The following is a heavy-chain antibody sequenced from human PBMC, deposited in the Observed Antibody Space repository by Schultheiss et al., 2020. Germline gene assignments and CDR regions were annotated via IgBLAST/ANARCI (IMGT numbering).Heavy chain of an antibody. CDR2: INHSGST. CDR3: ARDSGGSYPYYGMDV. V-gene: IGHV4-34*01. CDR1: GGSFSGYY. D-gene: IGHD1-26*01. J-gene: IGHJ6*02. Sequence: SQTLSLTCAVYGGSFSGYYWSWIRQPPGKGLEWIGEINHSGSTNYNPSLKSRVTISVDTSKNQFSLKLSSVTAADTAVYHCARDSGGSYPYYGMDVCGQGSTVTVSS.